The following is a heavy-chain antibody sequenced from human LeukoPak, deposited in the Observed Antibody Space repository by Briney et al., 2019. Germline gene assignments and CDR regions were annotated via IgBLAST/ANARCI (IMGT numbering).Heavy chain of an antibody. CDR3: ARDAAAGTVEERFDY. V-gene: IGHV7-4-1*02. CDR2: INTNTGNP. CDR1: GYTFTGYY. Sequence: GASVKVSCKASGYTFTGYYMHWVRQAPGQGLEWMGWINTNTGNPTYAQGFTGRFVFSLDTSVSTAYLQISSLKAEDTAVYYCARDAAAGTVEERFDYWGQGTLVTVSS. J-gene: IGHJ4*02. D-gene: IGHD6-13*01.